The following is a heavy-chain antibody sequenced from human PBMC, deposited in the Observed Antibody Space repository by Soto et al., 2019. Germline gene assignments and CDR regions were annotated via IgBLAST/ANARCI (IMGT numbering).Heavy chain of an antibody. Sequence: PGGSLRLSCAASGFIFSSYWMNWVRQAPGKGLEWVASINQDGREKYYVDSVKGRFTISRDNAKNSLYLQVNSLRAEDTAVYYCARDGEAPGLYLDYWGQGTLVTVYS. D-gene: IGHD7-27*01. J-gene: IGHJ4*02. CDR1: GFIFSSYW. V-gene: IGHV3-7*01. CDR3: ARDGEAPGLYLDY. CDR2: INQDGREK.